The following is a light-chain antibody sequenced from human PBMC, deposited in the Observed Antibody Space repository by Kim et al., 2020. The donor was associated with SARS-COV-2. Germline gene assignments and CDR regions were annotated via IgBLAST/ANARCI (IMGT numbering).Light chain of an antibody. CDR2: GAS. J-gene: IGKJ5*01. Sequence: EIVMTQSPATLSVSPGDRATLSCRASQSVSSNLAWYQQKPGQAPRLLIYGASTRATGIPARFSGSGSGTEFTLTISSLQSEDVAVYYCQQYNNGPPTCGQGTRLEIK. V-gene: IGKV3-15*01. CDR1: QSVSSN. CDR3: QQYNNGPPT.